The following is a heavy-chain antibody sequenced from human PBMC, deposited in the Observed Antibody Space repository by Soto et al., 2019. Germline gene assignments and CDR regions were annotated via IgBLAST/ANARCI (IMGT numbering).Heavy chain of an antibody. CDR2: IKAKTNNCAT. CDR3: VRHIILGNTDWFDP. D-gene: IGHD1-26*01. V-gene: IGHV3-73*01. J-gene: IGHJ5*02. CDR1: VFTFGGSP. Sequence: PGGSLRLSCAASVFTFGGSPIHWVRQASGKGLEWIGRIKAKTNNCATGYAASVEGRFIVSRDDSKNTACLQMNSLKTEDTAMYYCVRHIILGNTDWFDPWGPGTLVTVSS.